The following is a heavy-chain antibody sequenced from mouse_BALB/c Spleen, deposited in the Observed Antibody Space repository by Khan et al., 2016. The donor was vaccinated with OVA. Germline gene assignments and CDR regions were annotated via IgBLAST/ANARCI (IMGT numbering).Heavy chain of an antibody. CDR2: INTYTGEP. V-gene: IGHV9-3-1*01. Sequence: QIQLVQSGPELKKPGETVKISCKASGYTFTNYGMNWVKQAPGKGLKWMGWINTYTGEPTYADDFKGRFAFSLETSANTAYLQINNLKNEDTATYFCARSASYWSCDVWGAGTTVTVSS. CDR1: GYTFTNYG. CDR3: ARSASYWSCDV. J-gene: IGHJ1*01. D-gene: IGHD6-1*01.